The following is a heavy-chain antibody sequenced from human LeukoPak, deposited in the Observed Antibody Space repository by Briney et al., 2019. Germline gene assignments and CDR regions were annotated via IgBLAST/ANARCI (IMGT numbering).Heavy chain of an antibody. CDR2: INHSGST. CDR1: GGSFSGYY. CDR3: ARGVGYSYGSDY. Sequence: PETLSLTCAVYGGSFSGYYWSWIRQPPGKGLEWIGEINHSGSTNYNPSLKSRVTISVDTSKNQFSLKLSSVTAADTAVYYCARGVGYSYGSDYWGQGTLVTVSS. D-gene: IGHD5-18*01. V-gene: IGHV4-34*01. J-gene: IGHJ4*02.